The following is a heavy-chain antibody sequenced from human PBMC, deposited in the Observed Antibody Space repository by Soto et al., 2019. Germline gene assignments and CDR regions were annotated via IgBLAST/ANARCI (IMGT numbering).Heavy chain of an antibody. Sequence: GGSLRLSCAASGFTFNNYAMSWVRQAPGKGLEWVSGISVSGDYAYYADSVKGRFTISRDKSKDTLYLQMNNLRAEDTALYYCAKPGGGINLYYFDFWGQGTLVTVSS. V-gene: IGHV3-23*01. D-gene: IGHD1-26*01. CDR1: GFTFNNYA. CDR3: AKPGGGINLYYFDF. J-gene: IGHJ4*02. CDR2: ISVSGDYA.